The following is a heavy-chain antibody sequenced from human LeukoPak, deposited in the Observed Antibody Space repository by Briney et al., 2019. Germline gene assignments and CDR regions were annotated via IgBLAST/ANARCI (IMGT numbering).Heavy chain of an antibody. CDR1: GFTFSSYE. J-gene: IGHJ4*02. V-gene: IGHV3-48*03. Sequence: PGGSLRLSCAASGFTFSSYEMNWVRQAPGKVLEWVSYISSSGSTIYYADSVKGRFSISRDNAKNSLYLQMTSLRAEDTAVYYCARDDCSGGSCYFDYWGQGTLVTVSS. CDR2: ISSSGSTI. CDR3: ARDDCSGGSCYFDY. D-gene: IGHD2-15*01.